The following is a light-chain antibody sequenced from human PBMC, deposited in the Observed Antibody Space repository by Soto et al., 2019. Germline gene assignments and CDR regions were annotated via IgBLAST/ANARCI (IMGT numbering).Light chain of an antibody. CDR3: QSADRSFTYWV. J-gene: IGLJ3*02. Sequence: SYELTQPPSVSVPAGQTARITCSGDALPKQFACWYQKKPGQAPVMVIYNDSERPSGIPERFSGSSSGTTVTLIISGVQAEDEADYYCQSADRSFTYWVFGGGTLLTVL. CDR1: ALPKQF. V-gene: IGLV3-25*02. CDR2: NDS.